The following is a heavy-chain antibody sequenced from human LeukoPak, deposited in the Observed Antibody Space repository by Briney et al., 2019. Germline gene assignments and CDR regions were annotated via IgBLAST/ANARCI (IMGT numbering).Heavy chain of an antibody. CDR3: ARDRGNIVVVPAASNWFDP. V-gene: IGHV3-33*01. Sequence: GGSLRLSCAASGFIFSSYGMHWVRQAPGKGLEWVAVIWYDGSNKYYADSVKGRFTISRDNSKNTLHLQMNSLRAEDTAVYYCARDRGNIVVVPAASNWFDPWGQGTLVTVSS. CDR1: GFIFSSYG. J-gene: IGHJ5*02. D-gene: IGHD2-2*01. CDR2: IWYDGSNK.